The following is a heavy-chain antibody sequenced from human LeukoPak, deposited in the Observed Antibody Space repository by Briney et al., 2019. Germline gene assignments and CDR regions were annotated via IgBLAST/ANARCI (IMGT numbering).Heavy chain of an antibody. Sequence: SETLSLTCNVSGGFMTGHYWTWIRQTPGKELEWIGCIFSSGSTNYNPSLKTRATISVDTSKMQFSLSLRSLTAADTAVYFCARAVSGSDYWFDPWGQGTQVTVSS. D-gene: IGHD5-12*01. J-gene: IGHJ5*02. CDR1: GGFMTGHY. CDR2: IFSSGST. V-gene: IGHV4-59*11. CDR3: ARAVSGSDYWFDP.